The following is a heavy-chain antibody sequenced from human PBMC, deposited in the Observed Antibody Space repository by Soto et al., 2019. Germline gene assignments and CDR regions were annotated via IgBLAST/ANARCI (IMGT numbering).Heavy chain of an antibody. CDR2: IYYTGST. J-gene: IGHJ6*02. V-gene: IGHV4-61*01. CDR3: ARDRVGTTASYNGMDV. D-gene: IGHD1-7*01. Sequence: SETLSLTCTVSGGSVSSGSYFWSWFRQPPGKGLEWLGYIYYTGSTNYNPYLKSRVTMSLDTSKNQFSLKLSSVTAADAAVYYCARDRVGTTASYNGMDVWGRGSTVTVSS. CDR1: GGSVSSGSYF.